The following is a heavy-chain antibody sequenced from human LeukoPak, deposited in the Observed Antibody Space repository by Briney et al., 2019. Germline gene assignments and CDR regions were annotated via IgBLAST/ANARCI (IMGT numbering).Heavy chain of an antibody. J-gene: IGHJ3*01. CDR3: ARSTTSLIALDV. Sequence: RASVKVSCKASGYTFTGYYMHWVRQAPGQGLEWMGWINPNSGGTNYAQKFQGRVTMTTDTSTSTVYMELTRLTSEDTAVYYCARSTTSLIALDVWGPGTRVTVSS. V-gene: IGHV1-2*02. CDR2: INPNSGGT. D-gene: IGHD4-11*01. CDR1: GYTFTGYY.